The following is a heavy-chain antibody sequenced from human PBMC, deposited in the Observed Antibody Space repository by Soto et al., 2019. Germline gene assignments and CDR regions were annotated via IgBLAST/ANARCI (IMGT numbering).Heavy chain of an antibody. D-gene: IGHD2-15*01. V-gene: IGHV4-31*03. J-gene: IGHJ4*02. CDR3: ATGNAWRILLAY. Sequence: SETLSLTRTVSGDSVSGGGYYWSWIRQHPDTGLEWIGHVYCSGSTYYNPSLKSRVSISLDTSNNQFSLWLTSVTAADSAVYYCATGNAWRILLAYWGQGALVTVSS. CDR1: GDSVSGGGYY. CDR2: VYCSGST.